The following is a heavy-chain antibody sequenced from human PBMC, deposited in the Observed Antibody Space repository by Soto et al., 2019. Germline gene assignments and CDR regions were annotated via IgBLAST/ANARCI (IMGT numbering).Heavy chain of an antibody. D-gene: IGHD2-15*01. Sequence: ASVKGSCKGSGGALSSYAISWGRQAPVQGLEWMGGIIPIFGTANYAQKFQGRVTITADESTSTAYMELSSLRSEDTAVYYWARGSGYCSGGSCYGVYYYYGMDVWGQGTTVTVSS. CDR1: GGALSSYA. V-gene: IGHV1-69*13. CDR2: IIPIFGTA. CDR3: ARGSGYCSGGSCYGVYYYYGMDV. J-gene: IGHJ6*02.